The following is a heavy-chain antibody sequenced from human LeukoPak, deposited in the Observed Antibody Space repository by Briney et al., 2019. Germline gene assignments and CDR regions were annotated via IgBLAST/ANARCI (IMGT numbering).Heavy chain of an antibody. J-gene: IGHJ4*02. CDR2: ISTNGDST. D-gene: IGHD2-2*01. Sequence: PGGSLRLSCAAYGFTFSTYAMHWVRQAPGKGLEYVSAISTNGDSTYYADSVKGRFTISRDNSKNTLFLQMGSLRADDMAVYYCARWGSTSCYDYWGQGTLVTVSS. CDR1: GFTFSTYA. CDR3: ARWGSTSCYDY. V-gene: IGHV3-64*02.